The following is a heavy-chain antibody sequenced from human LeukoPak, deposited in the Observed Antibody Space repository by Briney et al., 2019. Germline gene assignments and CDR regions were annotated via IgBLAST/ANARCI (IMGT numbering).Heavy chain of an antibody. J-gene: IGHJ3*02. CDR1: GLTVSSTH. Sequence: GGSLRLSCEASGLTVSSTHMVWVRQAPGKGLEWVSVTYTGGNSYYAGSVQGRFIISRDISKNTLYLQMNNLRAEDSALYYCARGGRGSAAVVAPRSFGIWGQGTMVTVSS. CDR2: TYTGGNS. D-gene: IGHD3-22*01. V-gene: IGHV3-53*01. CDR3: ARGGRGSAAVVAPRSFGI.